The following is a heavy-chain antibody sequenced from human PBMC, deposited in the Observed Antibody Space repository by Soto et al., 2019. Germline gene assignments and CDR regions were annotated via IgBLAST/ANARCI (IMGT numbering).Heavy chain of an antibody. CDR3: AKKVPGTNPLAY. Sequence: PGGSLRLSCSASGFTFSSFALSWVRQAPGKGLEWVSAINTGGYNTYYADSVKGRFTISRDNSKNTLYLQLNSLRVEDAAVYYCAKKVPGTNPLAYWGQGTLVTVSS. V-gene: IGHV3-23*01. D-gene: IGHD6-19*01. CDR1: GFTFSSFA. J-gene: IGHJ4*02. CDR2: INTGGYNT.